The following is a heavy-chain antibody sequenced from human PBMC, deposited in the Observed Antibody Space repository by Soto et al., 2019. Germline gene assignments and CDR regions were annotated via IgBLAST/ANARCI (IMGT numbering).Heavy chain of an antibody. CDR3: AREGAPVYYGMDV. J-gene: IGHJ6*02. V-gene: IGHV4-4*07. Sequence: PSETLSLTCTVSGGSISSYYWSWIRQPAGKGLEWIGRIYTSGSTNYNPSLKSRVTMSVDTSKDQFSLKLSSVTAADTAVYYCAREGAPVYYGMDVWDQGTTVTVSS. CDR1: GGSISSYY. CDR2: IYTSGST.